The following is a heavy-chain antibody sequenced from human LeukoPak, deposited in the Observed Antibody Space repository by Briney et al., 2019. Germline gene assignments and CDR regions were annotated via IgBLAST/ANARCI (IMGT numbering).Heavy chain of an antibody. J-gene: IGHJ4*02. D-gene: IGHD2-15*01. V-gene: IGHV1-24*01. CDR3: ATDPVGYCSANGCYSVDY. CDR1: GYTLTELS. Sequence: ASVKVSCKVSGYTLTELSMHGVRQASGKGLEWRGGFDPEDGEKVYAQKFQGRLTMTEDTSTDTAYMELSSLRSHDTAVYYCATDPVGYCSANGCYSVDYWGQGTLVTVSS. CDR2: FDPEDGEK.